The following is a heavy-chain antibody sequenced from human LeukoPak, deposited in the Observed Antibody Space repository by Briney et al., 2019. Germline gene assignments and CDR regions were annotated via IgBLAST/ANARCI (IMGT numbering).Heavy chain of an antibody. D-gene: IGHD6-19*01. J-gene: IGHJ4*02. CDR3: ARGSSGWYPATLDY. V-gene: IGHV4-34*01. Sequence: EPSETLPLTCAVYGGSFSGYYWSWIRQPPGKGLEWIGEINHSGSTNYNPSLKSRVTISVDTSKNQFSLKLSSVTAADTAVYYCARGSSGWYPATLDYWGQGTLVTVSS. CDR1: GGSFSGYY. CDR2: INHSGST.